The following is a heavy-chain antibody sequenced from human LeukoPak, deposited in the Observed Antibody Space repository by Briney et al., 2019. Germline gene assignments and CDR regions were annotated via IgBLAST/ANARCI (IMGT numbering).Heavy chain of an antibody. CDR1: GGSISCGSYD. CDR3: ARGRYLTTSGGAAAGFLDY. V-gene: IGHV4-61*09. CDR2: LYTSGSM. Sequence: PSETLSLTCTVSGGSISCGSYDWYWIRQPAGKGLEWIGHLYTSGSMSYNPSLKSRVTISVDTSKNQFSLKLTSVTAADTAVYYCARGRYLTTSGGAAAGFLDYWGQGSLVTVST. J-gene: IGHJ4*02. D-gene: IGHD6-13*01.